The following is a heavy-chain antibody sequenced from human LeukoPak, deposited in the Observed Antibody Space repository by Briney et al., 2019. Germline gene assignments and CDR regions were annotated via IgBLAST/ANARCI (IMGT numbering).Heavy chain of an antibody. CDR3: ARDGAPVDNGWYVMAGYYYYYMDV. V-gene: IGHV3-21*01. CDR2: ISSISSYI. J-gene: IGHJ6*03. CDR1: GFTFSSYS. D-gene: IGHD6-19*01. Sequence: PGGSLRLSCAASGFTFSSYSMNWVRQAPGKGLEWVSSISSISSYIYYAGSVKGRLTISRDNAKNSLYLQMNSRRAEDTAVSYCARDGAPVDNGWYVMAGYYYYYMDVWGKGTTVTISS.